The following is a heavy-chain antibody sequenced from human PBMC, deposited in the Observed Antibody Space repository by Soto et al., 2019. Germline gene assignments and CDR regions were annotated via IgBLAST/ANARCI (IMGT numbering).Heavy chain of an antibody. V-gene: IGHV3-33*01. CDR1: GFTFSSYG. CDR2: KWYDGSNK. Sequence: GGSLRLSCAASGFTFSSYGMHWVRQAPGKGLEWVAVKWYDGSNKYYADSVKGRFTISRDNSKNTLYLQMNSLRAEDTAVYYCARSITTLGVVTISDDNWFDPWGQGTPVTVSS. J-gene: IGHJ5*02. D-gene: IGHD3-3*01. CDR3: ARSITTLGVVTISDDNWFDP.